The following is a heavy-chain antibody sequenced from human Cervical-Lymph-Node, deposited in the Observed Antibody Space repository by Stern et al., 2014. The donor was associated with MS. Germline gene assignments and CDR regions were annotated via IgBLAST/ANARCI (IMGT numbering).Heavy chain of an antibody. V-gene: IGHV3-23*04. CDR2: VSSGGDFT. J-gene: IGHJ4*02. CDR1: EFTFSDYA. CDR3: ATWGVAMVRGIIIN. D-gene: IGHD3-10*01. Sequence: EVHLVESGGGLVQPGGSLRLSCAASEFTFSDYAMTWLRQAPGKGLEWVSTVSSGGDFTNYADSVKGRFTISRDNNENTLHLQLSSLRAEDTAVYYCATWGVAMVRGIIINWGQGALVTVSS.